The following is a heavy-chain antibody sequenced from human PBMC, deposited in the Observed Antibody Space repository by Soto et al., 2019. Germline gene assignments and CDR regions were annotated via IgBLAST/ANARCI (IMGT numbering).Heavy chain of an antibody. Sequence: PSETLSVTCAVSGGSIISSNWWSWVRQPPGKGLEWIGEIYHSGSTSYNPSLKSRVTISVDKSKKQFSRKLSSVTAADTAVYYCAGHPSGSYLEYWYYDLWGRGTLVTVSS. D-gene: IGHD1-26*01. V-gene: IGHV4-4*02. J-gene: IGHJ2*01. CDR1: GGSIISSNW. CDR3: AGHPSGSYLEYWYYDL. CDR2: IYHSGST.